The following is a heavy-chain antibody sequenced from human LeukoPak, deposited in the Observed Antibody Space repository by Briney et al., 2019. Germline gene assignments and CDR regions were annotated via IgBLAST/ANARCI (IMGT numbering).Heavy chain of an antibody. CDR3: ARDRDDFWSGIDY. Sequence: GGSLRLSCAASGFTFSSYSMNWVRQAPGKGLEWVSSISSSSSYIYYADSVKGRFTISRDNAKNSLYLQMNSLRAEDTAVYYCARDRDDFWSGIDYWGQGTLVTVYS. CDR2: ISSSSSYI. J-gene: IGHJ4*02. D-gene: IGHD3-3*01. CDR1: GFTFSSYS. V-gene: IGHV3-21*01.